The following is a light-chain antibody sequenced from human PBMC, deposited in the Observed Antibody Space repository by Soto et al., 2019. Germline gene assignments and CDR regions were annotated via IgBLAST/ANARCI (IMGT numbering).Light chain of an antibody. CDR3: QSYDSSLSALYV. V-gene: IGLV1-40*01. J-gene: IGLJ1*01. CDR2: GNS. CDR1: SSNIGAGYD. Sequence: VLTQPPSVSGAPGQRVTISCTGSSSNIGAGYDVHWYQQLPGTAPKLLIYGNSNRPSGVPDRFSGSKSGTSASLAITGLQAEDEADYYCQSYDSSLSALYVFGTGTKVTV.